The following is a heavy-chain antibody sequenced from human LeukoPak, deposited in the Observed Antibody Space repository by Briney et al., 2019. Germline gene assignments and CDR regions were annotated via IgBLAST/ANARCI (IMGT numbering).Heavy chain of an antibody. CDR1: GGSISSYY. V-gene: IGHV4-4*07. Sequence: SETLSLTCTVSGGSISSYYWSWIPQPAGKGLEWIGRIYNSGSTNYNPSLKKRITMSVDTSKNQFPLKLSSVTAADTDVYYCAKVWEANYGDHNYYGMDVWGQGTTVTVSS. CDR3: AKVWEANYGDHNYYGMDV. D-gene: IGHD4-17*01. CDR2: IYNSGST. J-gene: IGHJ6*02.